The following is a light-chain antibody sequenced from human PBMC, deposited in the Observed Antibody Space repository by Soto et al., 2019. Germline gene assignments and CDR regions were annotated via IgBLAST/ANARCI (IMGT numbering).Light chain of an antibody. CDR1: ISDVGAYNY. CDR3: SSYTQSIYFV. V-gene: IGLV2-14*01. J-gene: IGLJ1*01. CDR2: EVS. Sequence: QSALTQPASVSGSPGQSITISCTGTISDVGAYNYVSWYQQHPGKAPKLMIYEVSNRPSGVSSRFSGSKSGDTASLTISGLQAEDEAHYYCSSYTQSIYFVFGTGTKLTVL.